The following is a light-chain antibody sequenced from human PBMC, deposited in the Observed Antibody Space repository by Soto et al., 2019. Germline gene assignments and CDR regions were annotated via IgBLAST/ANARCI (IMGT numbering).Light chain of an antibody. CDR2: GAS. CDR1: QSVSSSY. V-gene: IGKV3-20*01. Sequence: EIVLTQSPGTLSLSPGERATLSCRASQSVSSSYLAWYQQKPGQAPRLLILGASSRVTGTPDRFSGSGSGTDFTLTTSRLEPEDFAVYYCQQYGSSPQTFGQGTKVEIK. J-gene: IGKJ1*01. CDR3: QQYGSSPQT.